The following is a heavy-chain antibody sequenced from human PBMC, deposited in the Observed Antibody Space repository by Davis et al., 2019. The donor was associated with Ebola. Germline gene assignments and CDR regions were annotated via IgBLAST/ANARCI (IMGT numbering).Heavy chain of an antibody. Sequence: SQTLSLTCAISGDSVFNNRDAWNWIRQSPSRGLEWLGRTYYRSKWFVDYAASVKSRITIKADTSKNQFSLQLTSVTPEDTAVYYCARDPPYDQGYDYWGQGTLVTVSS. CDR1: GDSVFNNRDA. CDR3: ARDPPYDQGYDY. CDR2: TYYRSKWFV. J-gene: IGHJ4*02. V-gene: IGHV6-1*01. D-gene: IGHD3-22*01.